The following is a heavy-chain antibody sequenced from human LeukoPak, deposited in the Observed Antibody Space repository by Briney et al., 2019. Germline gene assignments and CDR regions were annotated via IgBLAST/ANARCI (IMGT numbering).Heavy chain of an antibody. J-gene: IGHJ4*02. Sequence: ASVKVSCKASGYTFTSYAMHWVRQAPGQRLEWMGWINAGNGNTKYSQKFQGRVTITRDTSASTAYMELSSLRSEDTAVYYCASDYGSGGGLEYWGQGTLVTVSS. CDR2: INAGNGNT. V-gene: IGHV1-3*01. CDR1: GYTFTSYA. D-gene: IGHD3-10*01. CDR3: ASDYGSGGGLEY.